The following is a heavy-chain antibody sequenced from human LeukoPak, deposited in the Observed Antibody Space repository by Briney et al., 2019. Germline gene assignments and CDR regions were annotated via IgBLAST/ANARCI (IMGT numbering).Heavy chain of an antibody. CDR1: GYTFTGYY. CDR3: ARGGSSSWAAIRSYYYYYMDV. J-gene: IGHJ6*03. D-gene: IGHD6-13*01. Sequence: EASVKVSCKASGYTFTGYYMHWVRQAPGQGLEWMGGIIPIFGTANYAQKFQGRVTITADKSTSTAYMELSSLRSDDTAVYYCARGGSSSWAAIRSYYYYYMDVWGKGTTVTVSS. CDR2: IIPIFGTA. V-gene: IGHV1-69*06.